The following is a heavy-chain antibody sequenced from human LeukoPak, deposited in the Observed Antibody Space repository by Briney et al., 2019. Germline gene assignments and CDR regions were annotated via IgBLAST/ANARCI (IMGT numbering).Heavy chain of an antibody. Sequence: ASVKVSCKPSGYTFTSYYMHWVRQAPGQGFEWMGIINPSGGSTSYAQKFQGRVTMTRDTSTSTVYMELSSLRSEDTAVYYCASVVSGSYPADAFDIWGQGTMVTVSS. J-gene: IGHJ3*02. V-gene: IGHV1-46*03. CDR2: INPSGGST. CDR3: ASVVSGSYPADAFDI. CDR1: GYTFTSYY. D-gene: IGHD1-26*01.